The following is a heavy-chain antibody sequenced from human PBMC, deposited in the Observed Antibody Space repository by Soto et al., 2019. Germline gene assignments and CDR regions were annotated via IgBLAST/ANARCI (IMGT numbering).Heavy chain of an antibody. CDR2: ISSSSSTI. D-gene: IGHD4-17*01. V-gene: IGHV3-48*01. CDR1: GFTFSSYS. Sequence: EVQLVESGGGLVQPGGSLRLSCAASGFTFSSYSMNWVRQAPGKGLEWVSYISSSSSTIYYADSVKGRFTISRDNAKNSLYLQMNSLRAEDTAVYYCAGRVPDYGDTIDYWGQGTLVTVSS. CDR3: AGRVPDYGDTIDY. J-gene: IGHJ4*01.